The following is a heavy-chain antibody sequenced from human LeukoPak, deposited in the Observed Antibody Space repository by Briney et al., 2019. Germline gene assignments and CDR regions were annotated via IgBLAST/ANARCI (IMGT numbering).Heavy chain of an antibody. V-gene: IGHV3-30*07. CDR2: ISYDGSNK. D-gene: IGHD1-26*01. Sequence: PGGPLRLSCAAPGFTFSCYVMPWVRQAPGKGVEWVAVISYDGSNKYYADSVKGRFTISSDNSKNNLSLQINSLRAEDTVVYYCARNRVGGSLNYWGQGTLDSVSS. CDR1: GFTFSCYV. CDR3: ARNRVGGSLNY. J-gene: IGHJ4*02.